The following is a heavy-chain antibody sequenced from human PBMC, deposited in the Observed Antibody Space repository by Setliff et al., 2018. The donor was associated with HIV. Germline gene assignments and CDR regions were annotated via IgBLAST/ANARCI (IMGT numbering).Heavy chain of an antibody. CDR3: ARGRNRNYVVYGMDV. V-gene: IGHV3-23*01. J-gene: IGHJ6*02. D-gene: IGHD1-7*01. CDR2: ISGSGGST. Sequence: GGSLRLSCAASRFTFSNYAMTWVRQAPGKGLEWVSVISGSGGSTYYADSVKGRFTISRDNSKNTLYLQMNRLRADDTAVYYCARGRNRNYVVYGMDVWGQGTTVTVSS. CDR1: RFTFSNYA.